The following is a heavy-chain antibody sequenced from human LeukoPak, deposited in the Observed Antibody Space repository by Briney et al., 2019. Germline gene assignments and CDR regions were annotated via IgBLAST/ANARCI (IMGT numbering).Heavy chain of an antibody. V-gene: IGHV3-23*01. J-gene: IGHJ6*02. CDR1: GFTFSSYA. Sequence: GGSLRLSCAASGFTFSSYAMSWVRQAPEKGLEWVSDIRQSGVATYYADSVKGRFTISRDNSKNTLYMEMNSLRADDTAVYYCAKEIGQDYYSYAMDVWGQGTTVTVPS. CDR2: IRQSGVAT. CDR3: AKEIGQDYYSYAMDV.